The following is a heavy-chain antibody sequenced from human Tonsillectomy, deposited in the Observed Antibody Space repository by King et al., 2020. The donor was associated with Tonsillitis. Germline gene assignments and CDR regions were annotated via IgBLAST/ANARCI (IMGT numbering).Heavy chain of an antibody. CDR2: IKQDGSEN. CDR1: GFSFSSYC. CDR3: TGDPSSTWLNH. D-gene: IGHD6-13*01. Sequence: VQLVQSGGGLVQPGGSLRLSCAASGFSFSSYCMSWVRQAPGKGLEWVANIKQDGSENDYVDSVKGRLTISRDNTKNSLFLQMNSLRAADTAVYNCTGDPSSTWLNHWGQGTLVTVSS. V-gene: IGHV3-7*03. J-gene: IGHJ5*02.